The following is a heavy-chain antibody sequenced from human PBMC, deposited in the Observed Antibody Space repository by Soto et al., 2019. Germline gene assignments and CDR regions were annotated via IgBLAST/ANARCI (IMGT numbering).Heavy chain of an antibody. Sequence: QITLNESGPTVVRPTETLTLTCRFSGFSLTTSGVGVGWIHQSPGKAPEWLALIYWDDDKRYSASLKSRLTITKHTSKNQVVLTVSDLDPTDTATYYCAHRVLRTVFGLVTTTAIYFDFWGQGTPVAVSS. D-gene: IGHD3-3*01. V-gene: IGHV2-5*02. CDR3: AHRVLRTVFGLVTTTAIYFDF. J-gene: IGHJ4*02. CDR1: GFSLTTSGVG. CDR2: IYWDDDK.